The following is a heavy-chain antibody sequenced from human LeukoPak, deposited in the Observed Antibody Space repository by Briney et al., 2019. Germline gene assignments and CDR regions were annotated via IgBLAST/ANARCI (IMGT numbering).Heavy chain of an antibody. V-gene: IGHV3-53*01. J-gene: IGHJ6*02. CDR2: IYSGGSA. CDR3: ARDGQSAYYYGMDV. Sequence: GGSLRLSCAASGFTFSSYSMNWVRQAPGKGLEWVSVIYSGGSAYYADSVKGRFTISRDNSKNTLYLQMNSLRAEDTAVYYCARDGQSAYYYGMDVWGQGTTVTVSS. CDR1: GFTFSSYS. D-gene: IGHD3/OR15-3a*01.